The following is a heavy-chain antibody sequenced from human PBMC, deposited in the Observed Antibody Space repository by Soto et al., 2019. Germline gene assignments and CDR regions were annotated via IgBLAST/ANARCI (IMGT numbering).Heavy chain of an antibody. J-gene: IGHJ4*02. CDR3: ARDYDDYAFDY. Sequence: SETLSLTCTVSGGSISSYYWSWIRQPPGKGLEWIGYIYYSGSTNYNPSLKSRVTISVDTSKNQFSLKLSSVTAADTAVYYCARDYDDYAFDYWAQRTLVTVSS. CDR2: IYYSGST. CDR1: GGSISSYY. V-gene: IGHV4-59*01. D-gene: IGHD4-17*01.